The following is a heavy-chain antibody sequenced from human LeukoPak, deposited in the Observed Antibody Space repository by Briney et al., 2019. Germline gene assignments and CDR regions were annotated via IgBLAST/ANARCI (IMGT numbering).Heavy chain of an antibody. CDR3: AKGDGDIYCSGGSCHNWFDT. V-gene: IGHV3-43*01. CDR1: GFTFDDYT. Sequence: GGSLRLSCAASGFTFDDYTMHWVRQDPGEGLEWGSLISWDSGSTYYADSVKGRFTISRDNSKNSLYLQMNSLRTEDTALYYCAKGDGDIYCSGGSCHNWFDTWGQGTLVTVSS. J-gene: IGHJ5*02. D-gene: IGHD2-15*01. CDR2: ISWDSGST.